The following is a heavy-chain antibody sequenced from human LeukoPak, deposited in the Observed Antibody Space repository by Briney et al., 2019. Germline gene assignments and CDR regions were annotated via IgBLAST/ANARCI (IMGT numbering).Heavy chain of an antibody. CDR2: IYHSGST. CDR1: GYSISSGYY. J-gene: IGHJ3*02. V-gene: IGHV4-38-2*02. Sequence: SETLSLTCTVSGYSISSGYYWGWIRQPPGKGLEWIGSIYHSGSTYYNPSLKSRVTISVDTSKKQFSLKLSSVTAADTAFYYCARYIVSYPHDAFDIWGQGTMVTVSS. D-gene: IGHD1-26*01. CDR3: ARYIVSYPHDAFDI.